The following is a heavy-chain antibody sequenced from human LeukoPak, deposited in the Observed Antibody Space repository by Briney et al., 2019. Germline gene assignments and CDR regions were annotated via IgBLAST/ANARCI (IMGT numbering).Heavy chain of an antibody. CDR2: ISAYNGNT. Sequence: VASVKVSCKASGYTFTSYGISWVRQAPGQGLEWMGWISAYNGNTNYAQKFQGRVTMTTDTSTSTAYMELSRLRSDDTAVYYCARAPLWFGELLFDYWGQGTLVTVSS. J-gene: IGHJ4*02. CDR3: ARAPLWFGELLFDY. V-gene: IGHV1-18*01. D-gene: IGHD3-10*01. CDR1: GYTFTSYG.